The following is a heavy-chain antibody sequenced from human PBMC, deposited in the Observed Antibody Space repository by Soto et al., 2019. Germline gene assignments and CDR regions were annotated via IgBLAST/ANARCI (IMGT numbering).Heavy chain of an antibody. D-gene: IGHD6-19*01. CDR2: IYHGGTT. Sequence: PSETLSLTCTVSGYSISSGSYWGWIRQPPGKGPEWIASIYHGGTTFYNPSLKSRVTVSVDKSNNQFSLKLRSVTAADTAVYYCEKAHVMVVAGSPFDYWGHGTLVTVYS. V-gene: IGHV4-38-2*02. CDR3: EKAHVMVVAGSPFDY. J-gene: IGHJ4*01. CDR1: GYSISSGSY.